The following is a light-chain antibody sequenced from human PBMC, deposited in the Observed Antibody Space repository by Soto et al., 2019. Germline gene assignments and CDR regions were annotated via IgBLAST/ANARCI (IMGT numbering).Light chain of an antibody. J-gene: IGKJ5*01. CDR3: HQSYSNVIT. CDR1: QDISDY. CDR2: GAS. V-gene: IGKV1-39*01. Sequence: DIQMTQSPSSLSASVGDRVTITCRASQDISDYLTWYHQRPGNAPKVLVYGASSLQSGVPSRFSGSGAGTDFSLTIASLQPEDFETYYCHQSYSNVITFGQGTRLEI.